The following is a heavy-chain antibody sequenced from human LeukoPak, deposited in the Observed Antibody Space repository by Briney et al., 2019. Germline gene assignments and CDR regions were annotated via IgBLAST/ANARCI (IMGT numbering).Heavy chain of an antibody. CDR3: ARHQRPPSITMVRGVPDY. J-gene: IGHJ4*02. Sequence: GESLKISCKGSGYTFSSYWIGWVRQMPGQGLEWMGIIYPGDSDTTYSPSFQGQVTISADKSISTAYLQWSSLKASDTAMYYCARHQRPPSITMVRGVPDYWGQGTLVTVSS. CDR2: IYPGDSDT. V-gene: IGHV5-51*01. D-gene: IGHD3-10*01. CDR1: GYTFSSYW.